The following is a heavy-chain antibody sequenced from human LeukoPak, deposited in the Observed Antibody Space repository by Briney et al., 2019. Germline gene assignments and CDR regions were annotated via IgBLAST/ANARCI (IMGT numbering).Heavy chain of an antibody. V-gene: IGHV1-18*01. CDR1: GYTFTSYG. CDR3: ARDIGYSYGATLPDY. D-gene: IGHD5-18*01. Sequence: ASVKVSCKASGYTFTSYGVSWVRQAPGQGLEWIGWISTYNGNIKYGHKVQGRVTMTTDTSTSTAYMELRGLTSDDTAVYFCARDIGYSYGATLPDYWGQGTLVTVSS. CDR2: ISTYNGNI. J-gene: IGHJ4*02.